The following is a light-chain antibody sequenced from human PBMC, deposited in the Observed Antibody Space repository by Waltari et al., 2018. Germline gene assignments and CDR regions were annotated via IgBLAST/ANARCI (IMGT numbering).Light chain of an antibody. Sequence: QSVLTQPPSASETPGQRVIISCSGSTSNLGSNYLYWYQHLPGPAPKLLIYRNNRRPSGVPDRFSASKSGTSASLAISGLRSEDEAVYYCASWDDSHYVFGTGTKVTVL. CDR3: ASWDDSHYV. J-gene: IGLJ1*01. CDR2: RNN. CDR1: TSNLGSNY. V-gene: IGLV1-47*01.